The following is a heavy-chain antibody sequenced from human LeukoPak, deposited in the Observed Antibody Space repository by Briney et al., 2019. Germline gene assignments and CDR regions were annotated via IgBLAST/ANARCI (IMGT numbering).Heavy chain of an antibody. J-gene: IGHJ4*02. CDR1: GFTFDDYA. CDR2: ISWNSGSI. Sequence: GGSLRLSCAASGFTFDDYAMPWVRQAPGKGLEWVSGISWNSGSIGYADSVKGRFTISRDNGKNSLYLQMNSLRAEDTALYYCAKDTNHYDFWSGYYNWGQGTLVTVSS. V-gene: IGHV3-9*01. CDR3: AKDTNHYDFWSGYYN. D-gene: IGHD3-3*01.